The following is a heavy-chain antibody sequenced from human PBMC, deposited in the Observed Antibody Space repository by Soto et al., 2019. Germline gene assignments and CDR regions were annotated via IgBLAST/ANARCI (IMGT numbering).Heavy chain of an antibody. V-gene: IGHV1-2*04. D-gene: IGHD5-18*01. CDR3: ASNSYGYTFYDY. CDR1: GYTFAGYY. Sequence: GASVKVSCKASGYTFAGYYMHWVRQAPGQGLEWMGWINPNSGGTNYAQKFQGWVTMTRDTSISTAYMELSRLRSDDTAVYYCASNSYGYTFYDYWGQGTLVTVSS. CDR2: INPNSGGT. J-gene: IGHJ4*02.